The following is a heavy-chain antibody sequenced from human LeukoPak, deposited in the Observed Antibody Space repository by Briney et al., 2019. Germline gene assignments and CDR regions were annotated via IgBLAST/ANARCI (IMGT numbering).Heavy chain of an antibody. CDR1: GYTLTELS. D-gene: IGHD3-9*01. V-gene: IGHV1-24*01. Sequence: ASVKVSCKVSGYTLTELSTHWVRQAPGKVLEWMGGLDPEDGETIYAQKFQGRVTMTEDTSTDTAYMELSSLKSEDTAVYYCATGRYFDWLLSLYYFDYWGQGTLVTVSS. CDR3: ATGRYFDWLLSLYYFDY. CDR2: LDPEDGET. J-gene: IGHJ4*02.